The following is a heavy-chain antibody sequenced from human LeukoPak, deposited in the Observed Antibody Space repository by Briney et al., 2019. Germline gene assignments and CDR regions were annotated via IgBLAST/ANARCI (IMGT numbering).Heavy chain of an antibody. CDR3: ARDIGTIFGVVIRHYYYGMDV. D-gene: IGHD3-3*01. CDR2: ISYDGSNK. Sequence: GGSLRLSCAASGFTFSSYAMHWVRQAPGKGLEWVAVISYDGSNKYYADSVKGRFTISRDNSKNTLYLQMNSLRAEDTAVYYCARDIGTIFGVVIRHYYYGMDVWGQGTTVTVSS. CDR1: GFTFSSYA. V-gene: IGHV3-30-3*01. J-gene: IGHJ6*02.